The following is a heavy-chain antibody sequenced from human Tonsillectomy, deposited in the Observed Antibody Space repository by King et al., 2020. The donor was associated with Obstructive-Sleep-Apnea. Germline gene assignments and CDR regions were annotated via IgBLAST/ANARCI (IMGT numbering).Heavy chain of an antibody. CDR3: ARGPPLVGATEFRDFDI. V-gene: IGHV4-34*01. CDR1: GGSCSAYY. CDR2: INHSGST. Sequence: QLQQWGAGLLKPSETLSLTCAVYGGSCSAYYWSWIRQPPGQGLERIGEINHSGSTNYNPSLMSRVTISVETFKNQFCLKLGSVTAADTAIYYCARGPPLVGATEFRDFDIWGQGTMVTVSS. J-gene: IGHJ3*02. D-gene: IGHD1-26*01.